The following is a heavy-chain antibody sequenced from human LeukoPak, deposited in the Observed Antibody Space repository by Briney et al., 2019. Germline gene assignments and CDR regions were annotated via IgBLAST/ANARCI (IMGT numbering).Heavy chain of an antibody. Sequence: ASVKVSCKASGYTFTSYDINWVRQATGQGLGWMGWMNPNSGNTGYAQKFQGRVTITRNTSISTAYMELSSLRSEDTAVYYCARGGRYCSSTSCYTWGQGTLVTVSS. D-gene: IGHD2-2*02. CDR3: ARGGRYCSSTSCYT. V-gene: IGHV1-8*03. CDR1: GYTFTSYD. CDR2: MNPNSGNT. J-gene: IGHJ4*02.